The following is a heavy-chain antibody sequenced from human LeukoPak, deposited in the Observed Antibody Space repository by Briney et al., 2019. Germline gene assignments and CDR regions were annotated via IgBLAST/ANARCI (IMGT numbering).Heavy chain of an antibody. Sequence: SETLSLTCTVSGGSISSYYWSWIRQPPGKGLEWIGYIYYSGSTNYNPSLKSRVTISVDTSKNQFSLKLSSVTAADTAVYYCAREGKSYYGSGSYSSYMDVWGKGTTVTVSS. J-gene: IGHJ6*03. CDR3: AREGKSYYGSGSYSSYMDV. CDR1: GGSISSYY. D-gene: IGHD3-10*01. CDR2: IYYSGST. V-gene: IGHV4-59*01.